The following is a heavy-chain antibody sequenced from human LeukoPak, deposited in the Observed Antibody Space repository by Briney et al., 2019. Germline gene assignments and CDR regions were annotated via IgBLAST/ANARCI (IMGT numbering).Heavy chain of an antibody. CDR3: ARVTTGGYYNY. Sequence: SETLSLTCTVSGGSISSGSYYWSWIRQPAGKGLEGMGRIYTSGSTNYNPSLKSRVTISLDTSENHFSLKLSSMTAADTAVYYCARVTTGGYYNYWGQGTLVTVSS. D-gene: IGHD3-22*01. V-gene: IGHV4-61*02. CDR1: GGSISSGSYY. J-gene: IGHJ4*02. CDR2: IYTSGST.